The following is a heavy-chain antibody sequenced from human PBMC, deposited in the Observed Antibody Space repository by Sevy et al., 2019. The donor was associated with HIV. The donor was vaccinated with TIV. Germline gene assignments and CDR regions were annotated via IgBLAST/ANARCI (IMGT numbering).Heavy chain of an antibody. V-gene: IGHV3-64*01. Sequence: GGSLRLSCAASGFPFSSYSFYWVRQAPGKGLEYVSAIGSDGETTLYACSVKGRFTISRDNSKNTVFLQMGRLRSEDMGVYYCAGDSGTYHAFDLWGRGTMVTVSS. D-gene: IGHD1-26*01. J-gene: IGHJ3*01. CDR1: GFPFSSYS. CDR2: IGSDGETT. CDR3: AGDSGTYHAFDL.